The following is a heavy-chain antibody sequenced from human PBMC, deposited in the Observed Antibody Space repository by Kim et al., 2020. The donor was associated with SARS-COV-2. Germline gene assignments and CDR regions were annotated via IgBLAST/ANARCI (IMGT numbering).Heavy chain of an antibody. CDR2: IYYSGST. CDR3: ARGGLGYCSGGSCPTESDY. CDR1: GGSISSYY. D-gene: IGHD2-15*01. Sequence: SQTLSLTCTVSGGSISSYYWSWIRQPPGKGLEWIGYIYYSGSTNYNPSLKSRVTISVDTSKNQFSLKLSSVTAADTAVYYCARGGLGYCSGGSCPTESDYWGQGTLVTVSS. V-gene: IGHV4-59*01. J-gene: IGHJ4*02.